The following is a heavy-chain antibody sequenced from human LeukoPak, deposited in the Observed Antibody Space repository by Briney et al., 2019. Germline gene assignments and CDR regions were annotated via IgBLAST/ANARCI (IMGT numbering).Heavy chain of an antibody. CDR2: ISGSGTTI. CDR3: ARRIAAAGRSLDH. V-gene: IGHV3-48*03. CDR1: GFTFSSYE. J-gene: IGHJ4*02. D-gene: IGHD6-13*01. Sequence: SGGSLRLSCAASGFTFSSYEMNWVRQAPGKGLEWVSYISGSGTTIYYADSVKGRFTISRDNAKNSLYLQMNSLRAEDTAVYYCARRIAAAGRSLDHWGQGTLVTVSS.